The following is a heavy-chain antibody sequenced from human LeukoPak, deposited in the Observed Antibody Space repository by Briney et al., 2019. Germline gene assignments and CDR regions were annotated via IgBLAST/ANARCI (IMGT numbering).Heavy chain of an antibody. Sequence: SETLSLTCTVSGYSISSGYYWGWIRQPPGKGLEWIGSIYHSGSTYYNPSLKSRVTISVDTSKNQFSLKLSSVTAADTAVYYCARLSTRIAAFDIWGQGTMVTVSS. CDR2: IYHSGST. V-gene: IGHV4-38-2*02. J-gene: IGHJ3*02. CDR3: ARLSTRIAAFDI. D-gene: IGHD2-15*01. CDR1: GYSISSGYY.